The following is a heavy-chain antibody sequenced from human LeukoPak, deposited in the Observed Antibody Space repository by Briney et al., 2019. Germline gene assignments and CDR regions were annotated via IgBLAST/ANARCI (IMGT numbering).Heavy chain of an antibody. CDR1: GYSISSSDW. D-gene: IGHD3-10*01. CDR2: IYYSGSI. J-gene: IGHJ5*02. CDR3: ARHGSGSSFFDP. V-gene: IGHV4-28*05. Sequence: SDTLSLTCAVSGYSISSSDWWGWIRQPPGKGLEWIGYIYYSGSIYYNPSLKSRVTISVDTSKNQFSLKLSSVTAADTAVYYCARHGSGSSFFDPWGQGTLVTVSS.